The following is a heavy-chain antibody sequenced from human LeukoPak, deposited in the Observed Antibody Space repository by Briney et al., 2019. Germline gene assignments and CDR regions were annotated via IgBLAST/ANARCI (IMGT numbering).Heavy chain of an antibody. D-gene: IGHD6-19*01. CDR2: IKLDGSEK. J-gene: IGHJ4*02. V-gene: IGHV3-7*03. Sequence: GGSLRLSCAASGFTFNTYWMSWVRQAPGKGLEWVANIKLDGSEKNYVDSVRGRFTISRDNAKNSLYLQMDSLRVEDTAFYYCAKDNRRHYTSGPNPDSLHWGQGALVTVSS. CDR1: GFTFNTYW. CDR3: AKDNRRHYTSGPNPDSLH.